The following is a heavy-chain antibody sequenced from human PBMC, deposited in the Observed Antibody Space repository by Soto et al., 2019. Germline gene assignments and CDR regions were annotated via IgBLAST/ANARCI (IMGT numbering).Heavy chain of an antibody. J-gene: IGHJ5*02. CDR1: GFTFSSYS. CDR3: ARVAVAGTWWFDP. D-gene: IGHD6-19*01. CDR2: ISSSSSYI. Sequence: PGGSLRLSCAASGFTFSSYSMNWVRQAPGKGLEWVSSISSSSSYIYYADSVKGRFTISRDNAKNSLYLQMNSLRAEDTAVYYCARVAVAGTWWFDPWGQGTLVTVSS. V-gene: IGHV3-21*01.